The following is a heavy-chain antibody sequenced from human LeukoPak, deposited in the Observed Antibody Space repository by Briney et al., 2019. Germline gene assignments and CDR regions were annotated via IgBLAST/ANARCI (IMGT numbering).Heavy chain of an antibody. J-gene: IGHJ5*02. CDR1: GFTFSSYA. CDR2: ISGSGGST. CDR3: AKGPGGSYLNWFDP. Sequence: PGGSLRLSCAASGFTFSSYAMSWVRQAPGKGLEWVSAISGSGGSTYYADSVKGRSTISRDNSKNTLYLQMSSLRAEDTAVYYCAKGPGGSYLNWFDPWGQGTLVTVSS. D-gene: IGHD1-26*01. V-gene: IGHV3-23*01.